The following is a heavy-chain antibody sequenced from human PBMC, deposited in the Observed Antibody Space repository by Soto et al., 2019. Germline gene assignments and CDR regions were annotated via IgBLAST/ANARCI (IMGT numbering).Heavy chain of an antibody. CDR2: ISVSGGGT. D-gene: IGHD6-13*01. CDR1: GFTFSTSA. CDR3: AKKRTGRQLVPAGPLDS. J-gene: IGHJ4*02. V-gene: IGHV3-23*01. Sequence: EVQLLESGGGLVQPGGSLRLSCGAAGFTFSTSAMHWVRQAPGKGLEWVSGISVSGGGTHYADSVKGRFTVSRDNTKNTLYRQMDALRAEDTAIYYCAKKRTGRQLVPAGPLDSWGQGTLVTVSS.